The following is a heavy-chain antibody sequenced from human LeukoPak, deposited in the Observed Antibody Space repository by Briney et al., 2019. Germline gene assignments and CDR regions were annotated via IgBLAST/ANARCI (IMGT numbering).Heavy chain of an antibody. Sequence: SETLSLTCTVPGYSISSGYYWGWIRQPPGKGLEWIGSVYYSESTHYNPSLKSQVTISVDTSKNHFSLRLSSVTAADTAVYYCARQSIAARGYYYYMDVWGKGTTVTVSS. V-gene: IGHV4-38-2*02. D-gene: IGHD6-6*01. CDR2: VYYSEST. CDR1: GYSISSGYY. CDR3: ARQSIAARGYYYYMDV. J-gene: IGHJ6*03.